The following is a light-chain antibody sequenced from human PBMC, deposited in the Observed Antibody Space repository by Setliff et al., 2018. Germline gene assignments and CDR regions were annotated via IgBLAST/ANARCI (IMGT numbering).Light chain of an antibody. J-gene: IGLJ2*01. CDR1: VGRYNY. Sequence: VGRYNYVSWYQHHPGKPPKLMIFEVTKRPSGVSDRFSGSKSGNTASLTISGLQPEDEADYYCLSYTSETTHALFGGGTKVTVL. CDR3: LSYTSETTHAL. CDR2: EVT. V-gene: IGLV2-14*01.